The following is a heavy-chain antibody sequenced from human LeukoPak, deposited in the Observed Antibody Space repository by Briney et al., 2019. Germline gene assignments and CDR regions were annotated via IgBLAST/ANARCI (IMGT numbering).Heavy chain of an antibody. D-gene: IGHD3-22*01. CDR2: IYYSGST. CDR3: AGLTMTDAFDI. CDR1: GGSISSGGYY. J-gene: IGHJ3*02. V-gene: IGHV4-31*03. Sequence: SQTLSLTCTVSGGSISSGGYYWSWIRQHPGKGLEWIGYIYYSGSTYYNPSLKSRVTISVDTSKNQFSLKPSSVTAADTAVYYCAGLTMTDAFDIWGQGTMVTVSS.